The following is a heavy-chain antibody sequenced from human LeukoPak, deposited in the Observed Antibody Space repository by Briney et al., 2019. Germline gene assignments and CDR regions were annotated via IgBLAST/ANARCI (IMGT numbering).Heavy chain of an antibody. CDR2: IYTSGST. CDR3: AREIYDSSGYLLDY. D-gene: IGHD3-22*01. J-gene: IGHJ4*02. Sequence: SETLSLTCTVSGGSISSYYWSWIRQPAGKGLEWIGRIYTSGSTNYNPSLKSQVTMSVDTSKNQFSLKLSSVTAADTAVYYCAREIYDSSGYLLDYWGQGTLVTVSS. CDR1: GGSISSYY. V-gene: IGHV4-4*07.